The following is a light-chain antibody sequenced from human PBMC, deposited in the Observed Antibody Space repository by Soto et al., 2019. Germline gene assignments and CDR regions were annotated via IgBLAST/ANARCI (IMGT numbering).Light chain of an antibody. CDR2: DVS. CDR3: CSYAGTTHV. CDR1: SSDVGGYNY. J-gene: IGLJ1*01. Sequence: QSALTQPPSVSGSPGPSVTISCTGTSSDVGGYNYVSWYQQLPGKAPKLMIYDVSKRPSGVPDRFSGSNSGNTASLTISGLQAEDEADYYCCSYAGTTHVFGTGTKVTVL. V-gene: IGLV2-11*01.